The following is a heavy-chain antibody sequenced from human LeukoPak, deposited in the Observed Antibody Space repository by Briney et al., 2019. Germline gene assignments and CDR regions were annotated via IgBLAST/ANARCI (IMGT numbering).Heavy chain of an antibody. V-gene: IGHV3-23*01. J-gene: IGHJ3*02. CDR1: GFTFSSYA. D-gene: IGHD3-10*01. CDR3: ARSPRITVVRGVPLDAFDI. Sequence: GGSLRLSCAASGFTFSSYAMSWVRQAPGKGLEWVSAISGSGGSTYYADSVKVRFTISRDNAKNSLYLQMNSLRAEDTAVYYCARSPRITVVRGVPLDAFDIWGQGTMVTVSS. CDR2: ISGSGGST.